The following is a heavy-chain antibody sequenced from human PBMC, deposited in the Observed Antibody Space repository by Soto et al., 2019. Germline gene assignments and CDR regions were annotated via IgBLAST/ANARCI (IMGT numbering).Heavy chain of an antibody. D-gene: IGHD3-9*01. CDR3: AIAGGDILTCYYNVLDGEFVD. CDR1: GGSISRYH. Sequence: PSETLSLTCTASGGSISRYHWSWIRQPPGKGLEWIGYIYYSGSTNHNPSLKSRVTISVDTSKNHFSLKLSSVTAAATAVYYCAIAGGDILTCYYNVLDGEFVDWGQGTLLTVAS. V-gene: IGHV4-59*01. CDR2: IYYSGST. J-gene: IGHJ4*02.